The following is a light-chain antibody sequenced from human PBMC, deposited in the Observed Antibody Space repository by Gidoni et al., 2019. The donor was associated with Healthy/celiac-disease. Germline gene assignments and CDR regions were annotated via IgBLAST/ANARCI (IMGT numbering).Light chain of an antibody. CDR3: SSYTSSSTLV. CDR1: SSDVGGYNY. Sequence: QSALTQPASVSGSPGLSITISFTGTSSDVGGYNYVSWSQQHPGKAPKLMIYEVSNRPSGVSKRFSGSKSGNTASLTISGLQAEDEADYYCSSYTSSSTLVFGGGTKLTVL. CDR2: EVS. J-gene: IGLJ2*01. V-gene: IGLV2-14*01.